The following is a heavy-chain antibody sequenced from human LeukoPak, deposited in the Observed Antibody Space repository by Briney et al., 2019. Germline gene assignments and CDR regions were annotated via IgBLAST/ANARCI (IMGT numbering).Heavy chain of an antibody. Sequence: PGGSLRLSCAASGFTFSSDWMSWVRQAPGKGLERAANIKQDGSEKYYVDSVKGRFTISRDNAKNSLYLQMNSLRVEDAAVYYCARDRVVFEYWGQGTLVTVSS. J-gene: IGHJ4*02. CDR1: GFTFSSDW. CDR3: ARDRVVFEY. D-gene: IGHD2-15*01. CDR2: IKQDGSEK. V-gene: IGHV3-7*05.